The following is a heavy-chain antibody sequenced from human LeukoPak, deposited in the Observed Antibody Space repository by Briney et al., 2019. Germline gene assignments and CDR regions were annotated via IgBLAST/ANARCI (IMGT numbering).Heavy chain of an antibody. D-gene: IGHD5-12*01. V-gene: IGHV3-30*03. CDR2: ISYDGSNK. CDR1: GFTFSSYG. J-gene: IGHJ4*02. Sequence: GGSLRLSCAASGFTFSSYGMHWVRQAPGKGLEWVAVISYDGSNKYYADSVKGRFTISRDNSKNTLYLQMNSLRAEDTAVYYCAREGGVDIVATMGGDYWGQGTLVTVSS. CDR3: AREGGVDIVATMGGDY.